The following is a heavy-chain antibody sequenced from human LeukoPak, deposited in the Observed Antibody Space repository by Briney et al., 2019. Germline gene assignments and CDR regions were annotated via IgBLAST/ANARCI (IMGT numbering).Heavy chain of an antibody. CDR2: ISWISGSI. D-gene: IGHD6-13*01. CDR1: GFTFDDYA. J-gene: IGHJ4*02. Sequence: PGGSLRLSCAASGFTFDDYAMHWVRQAPGKGLEWVSGISWISGSIGYADSVKGRFTISRDNAKNSLYLQMNSLRAEDMALYYCAKDMRPSSWSLSPIFDYWGQGTLVTVSS. CDR3: AKDMRPSSWSLSPIFDY. V-gene: IGHV3-9*03.